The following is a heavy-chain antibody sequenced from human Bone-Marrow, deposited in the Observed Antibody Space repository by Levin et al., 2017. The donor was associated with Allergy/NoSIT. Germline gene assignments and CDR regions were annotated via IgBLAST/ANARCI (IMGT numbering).Heavy chain of an antibody. V-gene: IGHV3-53*01. CDR2: IYSGGST. Sequence: GESLKISCAASGFTVSGNYMSWVRQAPGKGPEWVSVIYSGGSTYYADSVKGRFTISRDNSKNTLYLQMNSLRAEDTAVYYCARGWFGELLSHWGQGTLVTVSS. CDR3: ARGWFGELLSH. CDR1: GFTVSGNY. D-gene: IGHD3-10*01. J-gene: IGHJ4*02.